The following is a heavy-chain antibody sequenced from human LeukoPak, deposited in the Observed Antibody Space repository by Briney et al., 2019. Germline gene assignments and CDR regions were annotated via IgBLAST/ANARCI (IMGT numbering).Heavy chain of an antibody. CDR2: ISYDGSNK. V-gene: IGHV3-30*18. D-gene: IGHD5-24*01. CDR3: AKDAWGEGDGFNNFDY. J-gene: IGHJ4*02. CDR1: GFTFSSYG. Sequence: GGSLRLSCAASGFTFSSYGMHWVRQAPGKGLEWVAVISYDGSNKYYADSVKGRFTISRDNSKNTLYLQMNSLRAEDTAVYYCAKDAWGEGDGFNNFDYWGQGTLVTVSS.